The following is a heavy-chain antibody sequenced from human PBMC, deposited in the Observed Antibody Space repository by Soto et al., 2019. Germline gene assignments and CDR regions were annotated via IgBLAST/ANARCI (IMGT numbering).Heavy chain of an antibody. Sequence: SETLSLTCAVNGGSFSGYYWSWIRHPPGRGLEWMGEINHSGRTNLNPSLKSRVNTSVDTSKNHFSLRLSSLTAADTAVYYCARDRGVITYPFDIAGRGTMVTVS. V-gene: IGHV4-34*01. CDR2: INHSGRT. CDR3: ARDRGVITYPFDI. D-gene: IGHD3-3*01. J-gene: IGHJ3*02. CDR1: GGSFSGYY.